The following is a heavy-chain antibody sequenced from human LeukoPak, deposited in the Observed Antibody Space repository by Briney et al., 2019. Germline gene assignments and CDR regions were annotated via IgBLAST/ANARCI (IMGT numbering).Heavy chain of an antibody. Sequence: GGSLRLSCAASGFTFDDYGMSWVRQAPGKGLEWVSGINWNGGSTGYADSVKGRFTISRDNAKNSLYLQMNSLRAEDTALYYCARVRLYCSSSSCPGDHWGQGTLVTVSS. J-gene: IGHJ4*02. CDR2: INWNGGST. D-gene: IGHD2-15*01. CDR1: GFTFDDYG. CDR3: ARVRLYCSSSSCPGDH. V-gene: IGHV3-20*04.